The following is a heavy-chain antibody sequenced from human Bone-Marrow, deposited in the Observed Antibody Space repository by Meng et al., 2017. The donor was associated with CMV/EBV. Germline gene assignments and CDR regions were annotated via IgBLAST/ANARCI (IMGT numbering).Heavy chain of an antibody. Sequence: GESLKISCAASGFTFSTYDMDWVHQAPGKGLEWVAFIRYDGSKKYYADFVKGRLTISRDNSKNTLYLEMNSLRAGDTAVYYCAKDIAAANHYGMDVWGQGTTVTVSS. CDR2: IRYDGSKK. CDR1: GFTFSTYD. CDR3: AKDIAAANHYGMDV. V-gene: IGHV3-30*02. J-gene: IGHJ6*02. D-gene: IGHD6-13*01.